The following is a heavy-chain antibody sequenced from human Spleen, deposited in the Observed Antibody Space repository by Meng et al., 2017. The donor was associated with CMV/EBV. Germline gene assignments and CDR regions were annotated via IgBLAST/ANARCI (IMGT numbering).Heavy chain of an antibody. CDR1: GYIFMAYG. CDR2: ISGSSGKT. CDR3: ARDYWAYSSSPDAFDL. Sequence: ASVKVSCKTSGYIFMAYGISWVRQAPGQGLEWMGWISGSSGKTNYTQKFQGRVAMTTDTSTTTAYMELSSLRSDDTAVYYCARDYWAYSSSPDAFDLWGQGTMVTVSS. V-gene: IGHV1-18*01. D-gene: IGHD6-13*01. J-gene: IGHJ3*01.